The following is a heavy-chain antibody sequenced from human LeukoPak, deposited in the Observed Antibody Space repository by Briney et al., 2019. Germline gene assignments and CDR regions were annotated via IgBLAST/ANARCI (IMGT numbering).Heavy chain of an antibody. J-gene: IGHJ6*04. CDR3: AREGREGMDV. CDR2: IYHSGST. CDR1: GGSISSGGYP. V-gene: IGHV4-30-2*01. Sequence: PSQTLSLTCAVSGGSISSGGYPWSWIRQPPGKGLEWIGYIYHSGSTYYNPSLKSRVTISVDRSKNQFSLKLSSVTAADTAVYYCAREGREGMDVWGKGTTVTVSS.